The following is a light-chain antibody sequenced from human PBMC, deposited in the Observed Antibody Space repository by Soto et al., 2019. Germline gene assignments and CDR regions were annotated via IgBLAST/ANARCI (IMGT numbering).Light chain of an antibody. CDR1: QGISSY. CDR3: QQLNSYLCH. J-gene: IGKJ3*01. Sequence: IQLTQSPSSLSASVGDRVTITCRASQGISSYLAWYQQKPGKAPKLLIYAASTLQSGVPSRFSGSGSGTDFTLTISSLQPEDFATYYCQQLNSYLCHFDPGTKVDIK. CDR2: AAS. V-gene: IGKV1-9*01.